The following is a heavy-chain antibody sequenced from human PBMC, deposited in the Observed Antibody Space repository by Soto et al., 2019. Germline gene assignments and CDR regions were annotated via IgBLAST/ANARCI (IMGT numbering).Heavy chain of an antibody. Sequence: SETLSLTCTFSCGSIISGDYYWSWIRQPPGKGLEWIGYIYYSGSTYYNPSLKSRVTISVDTSKNQFSLKLSSVTAADTAVYYCARVLYSSGYYYYYYYGMDVWGQGTTVTVSS. CDR2: IYYSGST. J-gene: IGHJ6*02. V-gene: IGHV4-30-4*01. CDR1: CGSIISGDYY. D-gene: IGHD3-22*01. CDR3: ARVLYSSGYYYYYYYGMDV.